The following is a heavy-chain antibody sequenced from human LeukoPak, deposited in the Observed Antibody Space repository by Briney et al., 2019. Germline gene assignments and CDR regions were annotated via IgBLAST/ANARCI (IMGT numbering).Heavy chain of an antibody. Sequence: PGRSLRLSCAASGFTFSSYAMHWVRQAPGTGLEWVALTSYDGGNKYYADSVQGRFTISRDNSKNTLHLQMNSLRPEDTAVYYCARDRVRGLIVFGGMDVWGKGTTLTVSS. J-gene: IGHJ6*04. CDR1: GFTFSSYA. CDR3: ARDRVRGLIVFGGMDV. V-gene: IGHV3-30*04. D-gene: IGHD3-10*01. CDR2: TSYDGGNK.